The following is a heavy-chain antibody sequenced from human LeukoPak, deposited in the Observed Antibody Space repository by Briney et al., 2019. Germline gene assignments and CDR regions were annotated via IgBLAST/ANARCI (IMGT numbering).Heavy chain of an antibody. CDR3: TTDGEYCSSTSCAAFDY. Sequence: PGGSLRLSCAASGFTFSTFAMSWVRQAPGKGLEWVGRIKSKTDGGTTDYAAPVKGRFTISRDDSKNTLYLQMNSLKTEDTAVYYCTTDGEYCSSTSCAAFDYWGQGTLVTVSS. D-gene: IGHD2-2*01. V-gene: IGHV3-15*01. CDR1: GFTFSTFA. CDR2: IKSKTDGGTT. J-gene: IGHJ4*02.